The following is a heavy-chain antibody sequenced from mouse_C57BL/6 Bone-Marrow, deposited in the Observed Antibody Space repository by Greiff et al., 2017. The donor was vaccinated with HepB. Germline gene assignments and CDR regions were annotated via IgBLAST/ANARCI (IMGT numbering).Heavy chain of an antibody. Sequence: QVQLQQPGAELVKPGASVKLSCKASGYTFTSYWMHWVKQRPGQGLKWIGMIHPNSGSTNYNEKFKSKATLTVDKSSSTAYMQLSSLTSEDSAVYYCARCGSSYDYYAMDYWGQGTSVTVSS. V-gene: IGHV1-64*01. CDR1: GYTFTSYW. CDR3: ARCGSSYDYYAMDY. CDR2: IHPNSGST. J-gene: IGHJ4*01. D-gene: IGHD1-1*01.